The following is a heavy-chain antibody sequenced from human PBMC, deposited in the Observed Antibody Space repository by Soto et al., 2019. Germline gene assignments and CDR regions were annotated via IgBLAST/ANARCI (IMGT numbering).Heavy chain of an antibody. Sequence: ASVKVSCKASGGTFSSYAISWVRQAPGQGLEWMGGIIPIFGTANYAQKFQGRVTITADESTSTAYMELNSLRAEDTAVYYCARDRLGAPTSAYYGMDVWGQGTTVTVSS. D-gene: IGHD3-16*01. CDR3: ARDRLGAPTSAYYGMDV. CDR2: IIPIFGTA. J-gene: IGHJ6*02. CDR1: GGTFSSYA. V-gene: IGHV1-69*13.